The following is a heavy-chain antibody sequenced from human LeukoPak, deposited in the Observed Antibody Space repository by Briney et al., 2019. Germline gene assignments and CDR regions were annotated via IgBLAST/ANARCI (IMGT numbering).Heavy chain of an antibody. Sequence: GGSLRLSCAASGFTFSSYGMHWVRQAPGKGLEWVAVIWYDGSNKYYADSVKGRFTISRDNSKNTLFLQMDSLRAEDTAVYYCARDRSTTHFDYWGQGTLVTVSS. CDR3: ARDRSTTHFDY. J-gene: IGHJ4*02. CDR2: IWYDGSNK. D-gene: IGHD5/OR15-5a*01. CDR1: GFTFSSYG. V-gene: IGHV3-33*01.